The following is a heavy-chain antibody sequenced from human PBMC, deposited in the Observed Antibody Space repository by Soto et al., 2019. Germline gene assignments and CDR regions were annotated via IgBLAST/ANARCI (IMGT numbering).Heavy chain of an antibody. D-gene: IGHD6-19*01. J-gene: IGHJ6*02. Sequence: GESLKISCKGSGYSFTSYWISWVRQMPGKGMEWMGRIDPSDSYTTYSPSFQGHVTISADKSISTAYLQWRCLKASDTAMYYCARAEQWMISYYYYGMDVWGQGTTVTVSS. CDR2: IDPSDSYT. CDR3: ARAEQWMISYYYYGMDV. CDR1: GYSFTSYW. V-gene: IGHV5-10-1*01.